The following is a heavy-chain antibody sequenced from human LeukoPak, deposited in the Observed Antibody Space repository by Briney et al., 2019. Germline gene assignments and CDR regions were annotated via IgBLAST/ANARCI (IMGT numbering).Heavy chain of an antibody. J-gene: IGHJ6*03. CDR2: ISGSGGST. V-gene: IGHV3-23*01. CDR1: GFTFSSYA. CDR3: AKELPAAIRGNYYYYMDV. Sequence: GGSLRLSCAASGFTFSSYAMSWVRQAPGKGLEWVSAISGSGGSTYYADSVKGRFTVSRDNSKNTLYLQMNSLRAEDTAVYYCAKELPAAIRGNYYYYMDVWGKGTTVTVTS. D-gene: IGHD2-2*02.